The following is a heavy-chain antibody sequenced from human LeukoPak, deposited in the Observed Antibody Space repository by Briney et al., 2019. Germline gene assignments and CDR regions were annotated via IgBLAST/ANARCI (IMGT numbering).Heavy chain of an antibody. J-gene: IGHJ5*02. CDR3: TKDPGRGMTGPTGNWFDP. CDR1: GFTFSHYA. CDR2: VSAEGDRR. D-gene: IGHD3-9*01. V-gene: IGHV3-30*01. Sequence: PGRSLRLSCAASGFTFSHYAMHWVRRPPGKGLEWVTFVSAEGDRRYYADSVKGRFTISRDDSKSSLYLQMNSLRAEDTAVYYCTKDPGRGMTGPTGNWFDPWGQGTLVTVSS.